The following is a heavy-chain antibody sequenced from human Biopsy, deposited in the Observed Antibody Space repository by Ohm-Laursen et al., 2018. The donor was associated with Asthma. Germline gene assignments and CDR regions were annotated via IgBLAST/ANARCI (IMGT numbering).Heavy chain of an antibody. CDR1: GDSFSNYA. CDR3: ARAFVESAAFEY. D-gene: IGHD2/OR15-2a*01. Sequence: ASVKVSCKASGDSFSNYAISWVRQAPGQGLEWMGGLIPVLGTPDHAQMFEGRVTITADESTSTAYMELSSLSSEDTAVYYCARAFVESAAFEYWGQGTLVTVSS. J-gene: IGHJ4*02. V-gene: IGHV1-69*13. CDR2: LIPVLGTP.